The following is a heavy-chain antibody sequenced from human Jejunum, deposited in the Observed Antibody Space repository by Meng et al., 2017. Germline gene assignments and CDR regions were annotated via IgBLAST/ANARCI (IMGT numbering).Heavy chain of an antibody. Sequence: QVQLQDAGPGLVKPSGTLSLTCAVSGASISRTNWWSWVRQPPGKGLEWIGKIDPSESTHYNPSLKGRVTISADRSKNQFSLRLTSVTAADTAIYYCARAYCTDVSCHDFFDSWGQGTLVTVSS. V-gene: IGHV4-4*02. J-gene: IGHJ4*02. CDR1: GASISRTNW. CDR3: ARAYCTDVSCHDFFDS. CDR2: IDPSEST. D-gene: IGHD2-8*01.